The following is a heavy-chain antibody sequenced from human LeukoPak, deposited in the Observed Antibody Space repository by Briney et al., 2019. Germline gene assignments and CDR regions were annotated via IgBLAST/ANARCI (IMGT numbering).Heavy chain of an antibody. D-gene: IGHD2-15*01. V-gene: IGHV3-30*04. J-gene: IGHJ4*02. CDR3: AKEQLPHCSSGSCYLMDS. CDR2: ISYDGSHK. Sequence: GGSLRLSCVASGFDFSTSAIHCVRQAPGKGLESVAVISYDGSHKYLADSVKGRFTVSRDNAKNTVYLQMNSLRLEDTALYYCAKEQLPHCSSGSCYLMDSWGQGTLVTVSS. CDR1: GFDFSTSA.